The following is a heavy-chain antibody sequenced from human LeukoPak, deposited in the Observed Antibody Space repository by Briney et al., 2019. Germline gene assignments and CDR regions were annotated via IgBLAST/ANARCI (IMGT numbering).Heavy chain of an antibody. V-gene: IGHV3-11*01. J-gene: IGHJ6*02. Sequence: RGSLRLSCAASGFIFSDYYMSWIRQAPGKGLEWLSYISSSGTTIYYADSVKGRFTISRDNAKNSLYLQMNSLRAEDTAVYYCATSTEGLSYYYGMDVWGQGTTVTVSS. CDR1: GFIFSDYY. D-gene: IGHD3-16*02. CDR2: ISSSGTTI. CDR3: ATSTEGLSYYYGMDV.